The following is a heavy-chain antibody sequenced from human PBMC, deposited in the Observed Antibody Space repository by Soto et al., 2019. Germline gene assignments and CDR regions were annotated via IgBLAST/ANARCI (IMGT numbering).Heavy chain of an antibody. J-gene: IGHJ5*02. CDR1: GFTFSSYG. CDR2: IWYDGSNK. V-gene: IGHV3-33*01. CDR3: ARDTEFGPYDYVWGSSSSSWLDP. Sequence: QVQLVESGGGVVQPGRSLRLSCAASGFTFSSYGMHWVRQAPGKGLEWVAVIWYDGSNKYYADSVKGRFTISRDNSKNTLYLQMNSLRAEDTAVYYCARDTEFGPYDYVWGSSSSSWLDPWGQGTLVTVSS. D-gene: IGHD3-16*01.